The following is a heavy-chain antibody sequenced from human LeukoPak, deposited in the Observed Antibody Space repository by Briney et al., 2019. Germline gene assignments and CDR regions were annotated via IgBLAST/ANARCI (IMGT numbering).Heavy chain of an antibody. J-gene: IGHJ3*02. D-gene: IGHD1-26*01. CDR2: TSGSGGST. Sequence: PGGSLRLSCAASGFTFSSYAMHWVRQAPGKGLEWVSSTSGSGGSTYYAASVKGRFTTSRDNSKNTLYLQMNSLRAEDTAVYYCAKKVGGIYVFDIWGQGTLVTVSS. CDR3: AKKVGGIYVFDI. V-gene: IGHV3-23*01. CDR1: GFTFSSYA.